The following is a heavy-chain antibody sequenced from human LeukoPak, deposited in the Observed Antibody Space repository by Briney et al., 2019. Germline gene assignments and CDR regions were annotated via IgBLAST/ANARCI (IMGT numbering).Heavy chain of an antibody. CDR1: GGSISSYY. CDR3: ARERYCSSISCFNWFDP. Sequence: SETLSLTCTVSGGSISSYYWSWIRQPAGKGLEWIGRIYTSGSTNYNPSLKSRVTMSVDTSKNQFSLKLSSVTAADTAVYYCARERYCSSISCFNWFDPWGQGTLVTVSS. CDR2: IYTSGST. J-gene: IGHJ5*02. V-gene: IGHV4-4*07. D-gene: IGHD2-2*01.